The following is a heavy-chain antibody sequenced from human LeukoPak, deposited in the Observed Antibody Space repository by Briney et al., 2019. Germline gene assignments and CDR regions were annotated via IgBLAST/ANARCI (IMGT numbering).Heavy chain of an antibody. CDR1: GGSISSSSYY. Sequence: PSETLSLTCTVSGGSISSSSYYWGWIRQPPGKGLEWIGSLHYSGNTYYNPSLKSRVTISVDTSKNHFSLKLNSVTAADTAMYYCARDRVAAVTEPFDHWGQGALVIVSS. CDR2: LHYSGNT. D-gene: IGHD6-19*01. V-gene: IGHV4-39*07. J-gene: IGHJ4*02. CDR3: ARDRVAAVTEPFDH.